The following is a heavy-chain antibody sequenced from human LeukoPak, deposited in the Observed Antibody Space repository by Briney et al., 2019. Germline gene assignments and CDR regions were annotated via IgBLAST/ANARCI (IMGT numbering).Heavy chain of an antibody. CDR2: ISSSSSYI. V-gene: IGHV3-21*01. Sequence: GGSLRLSCAASGFTFSSYSMNWVRQAPGKGLEWVSSISSSSSYIYYADSVKGRFTISRDNSKNTLYLQMNSLRAEDTAVYYCARVGGSYFHFDYWGQGTLVTVSS. CDR1: GFTFSSYS. CDR3: ARVGGSYFHFDY. J-gene: IGHJ4*02. D-gene: IGHD1-26*01.